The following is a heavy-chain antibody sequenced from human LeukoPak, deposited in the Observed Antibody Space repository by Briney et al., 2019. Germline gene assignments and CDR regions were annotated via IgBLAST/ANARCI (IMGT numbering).Heavy chain of an antibody. D-gene: IGHD2-15*01. CDR2: ISWNSGTI. CDR3: AKDGYCSGGNCRNY. Sequence: SLRLSCAASGFTFEDYDMHWVRQAPGKGLEWVSGISWNSGTIGYADSVKGRFTISRDNAKNSLYLQMNSLRPEDTALYYCAKDGYCSGGNCRNYWGQGTLVTVSS. CDR1: GFTFEDYD. V-gene: IGHV3-9*01. J-gene: IGHJ4*02.